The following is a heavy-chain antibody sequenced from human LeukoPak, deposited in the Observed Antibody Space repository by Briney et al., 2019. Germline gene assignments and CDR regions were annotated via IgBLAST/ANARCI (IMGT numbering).Heavy chain of an antibody. CDR2: ISYDGTNK. J-gene: IGHJ4*02. Sequence: PGGSLRLSCAAPGSTFSSYGMHWVRQAPGKGLEWVAVISYDGTNKYYADSVKGRFTISRDNSKNTLYLQMNSLRAEDTAVYYCAKDRYSSGWYRSYFDYWGQGTLVTVSS. CDR3: AKDRYSSGWYRSYFDY. D-gene: IGHD6-19*01. CDR1: GSTFSSYG. V-gene: IGHV3-30*18.